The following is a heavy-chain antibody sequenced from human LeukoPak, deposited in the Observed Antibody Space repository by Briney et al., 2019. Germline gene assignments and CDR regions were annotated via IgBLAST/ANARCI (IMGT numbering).Heavy chain of an antibody. CDR2: ISSGSRYT. V-gene: IGHV3-11*06. D-gene: IGHD3-22*01. CDR1: GFTFSDYY. CDR3: ARGGYYAGYQFDY. Sequence: GGSLRLSCAASGFTFSDYYMSWIRQTPGKGRGGVSYISSGSRYTNYADSVKGRFTISRDNAKNSLYPQMNSLRAEDTAVYYCARGGYYAGYQFDYWGQGTLVTVSS. J-gene: IGHJ4*02.